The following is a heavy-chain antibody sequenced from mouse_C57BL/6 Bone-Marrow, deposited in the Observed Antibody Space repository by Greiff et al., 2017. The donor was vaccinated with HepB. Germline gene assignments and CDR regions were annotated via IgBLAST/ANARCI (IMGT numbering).Heavy chain of an antibody. Sequence: VKVEESGPGLVAPSQSLSITCTVSGFSLTSYGVHWVRQPPGKGLEWLVVIWSDGSTTYNSALKSRLSISKDNSKSQVFLKMNSLQTDDTAMYYCARHSRDYDSFAYWGQGTLVTVSA. CDR1: GFSLTSYG. CDR2: IWSDGST. J-gene: IGHJ3*01. V-gene: IGHV2-6-1*01. CDR3: ARHSRDYDSFAY. D-gene: IGHD2-4*01.